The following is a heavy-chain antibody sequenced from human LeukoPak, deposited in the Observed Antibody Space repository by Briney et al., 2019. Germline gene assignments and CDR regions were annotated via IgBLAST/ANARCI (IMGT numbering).Heavy chain of an antibody. J-gene: IGHJ6*03. CDR1: GYTFTSYD. CDR3: ARVLQKYCSGDDCSRPRGYYYYMEV. CDR2: MNPISGNT. V-gene: IGHV1-8*01. D-gene: IGHD2-15*01. Sequence: ASVKVSCKASGYTFTSYDINWVRQATGQGLEWMGWMNPISGNTGYAQKFLGRVTITSNTAMSTVYMELSSLRSEDTAVYYCARVLQKYCSGDDCSRPRGYYYYMEVWGKGTTVTVSS.